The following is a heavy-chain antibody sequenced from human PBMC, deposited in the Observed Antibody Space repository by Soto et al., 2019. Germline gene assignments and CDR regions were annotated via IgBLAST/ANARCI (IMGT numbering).Heavy chain of an antibody. CDR1: GFTFSSYS. J-gene: IGHJ3*02. CDR2: ISSSSSYI. V-gene: IGHV3-21*01. CDR3: ARGLSVEMATLGAFDI. Sequence: EVQLVESGGGLVKPGGSLRLSCAASGFTFSSYSMNWVRQAPGKGLEWVSSISSSSSYIYYADSVKGRFTISRDNAKNSLYLQMNSLRAEDTAVYYCARGLSVEMATLGAFDIWGQGTMVTVSS. D-gene: IGHD5-12*01.